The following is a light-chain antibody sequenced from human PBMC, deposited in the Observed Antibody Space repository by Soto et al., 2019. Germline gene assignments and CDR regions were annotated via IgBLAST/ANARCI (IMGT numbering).Light chain of an antibody. CDR2: EVS. CDR3: SSYTSSSTLVL. CDR1: SSDVGGYNY. Sequence: QSALTQPAFVSGSPGQSITISCTGTSSDVGGYNYVSWYQQHPGKAPKLMICEVSNRPSGVSNRFSGSKSGNTASLTISGLQAEDEADYYCSSYTSSSTLVLFGGGTQLTVL. J-gene: IGLJ2*01. V-gene: IGLV2-14*01.